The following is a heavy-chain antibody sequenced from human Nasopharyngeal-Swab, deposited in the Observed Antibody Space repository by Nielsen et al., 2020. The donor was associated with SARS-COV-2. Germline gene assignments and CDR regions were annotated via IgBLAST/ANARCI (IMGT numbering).Heavy chain of an antibody. D-gene: IGHD3-3*01. CDR1: GGSISSGGYY. J-gene: IGHJ5*02. CDR3: ARESTYYDFWSGYHLLNGWFDP. V-gene: IGHV4-31*03. Sequence: SETQSLTCTVSGGSISSGGYYWSWIRQHPGKGLEWIGYIYYSGSTYYNPSLKSRVTISVDTSKNQFSLKLSSVTAADTAVYYCARESTYYDFWSGYHLLNGWFDPWGQGTLVTVSS. CDR2: IYYSGST.